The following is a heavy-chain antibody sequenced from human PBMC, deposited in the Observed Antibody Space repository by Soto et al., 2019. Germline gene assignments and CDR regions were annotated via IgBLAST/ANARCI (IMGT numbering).Heavy chain of an antibody. Sequence: QVQLQQWGAGLLKPSETLSLTCAVYGGSFIGYYWTWIRQPPGKGLEWMGEINLSGSTNYKPSLKSRVTRSLDTSKKQFSLKLSSVTAADTAMYYCARANGLRLGELSWGGPNWFDHWGQGTLVTVSS. CDR3: ARANGLRLGELSWGGPNWFDH. V-gene: IGHV4-34*01. D-gene: IGHD3-16*02. J-gene: IGHJ5*02. CDR1: GGSFIGYY. CDR2: INLSGST.